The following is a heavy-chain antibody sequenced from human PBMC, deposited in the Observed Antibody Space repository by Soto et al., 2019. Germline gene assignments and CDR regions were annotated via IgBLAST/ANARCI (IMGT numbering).Heavy chain of an antibody. Sequence: TLALTWTFSGGSISIGGYGWGWIRQHPGKGREWIGYIYYSGSTYYNLSLKSRVTISVDTSKNQFSLKLSSVTAADTAVYYCARVESCSGGSCYSPNWFDPWGQGTLVTVSS. D-gene: IGHD2-15*01. CDR2: IYYSGST. J-gene: IGHJ5*02. CDR1: GGSISIGGYG. CDR3: ARVESCSGGSCYSPNWFDP. V-gene: IGHV4-31*02.